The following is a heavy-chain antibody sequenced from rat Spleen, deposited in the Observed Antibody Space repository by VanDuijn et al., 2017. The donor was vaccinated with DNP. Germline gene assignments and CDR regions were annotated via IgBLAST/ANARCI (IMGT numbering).Heavy chain of an antibody. Sequence: EVQLQASGPGLVKPSQSLSLTCSVTGYSITSNYWAWIRKFPGNKMEWMGYISYSGSTGYNPSLRSRISITRDTAKRQFFLQLNSVTTEDTATYYCARWSRYFDYWGQGVMVTVSS. CDR1: GYSITSNY. CDR2: ISYSGST. J-gene: IGHJ2*01. CDR3: ARWSRYFDY. V-gene: IGHV3-1*01.